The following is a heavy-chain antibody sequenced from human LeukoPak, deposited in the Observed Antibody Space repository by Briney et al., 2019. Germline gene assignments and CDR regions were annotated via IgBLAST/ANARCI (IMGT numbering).Heavy chain of an antibody. J-gene: IGHJ3*02. CDR1: GGTFSSYA. CDR3: ARDISPYSYESSGYYHDALDI. V-gene: IGHV1-69*06. D-gene: IGHD3-22*01. CDR2: IIPIFGTP. Sequence: AASVKVSCKASGGTFSSYAITWVRQAPGQGLEWMGGIIPIFGTPNYAQKFQGRVTISADKSTSTAYMELSSLRSEDTALYYCARDISPYSYESSGYYHDALDIWGQGTMVTVS.